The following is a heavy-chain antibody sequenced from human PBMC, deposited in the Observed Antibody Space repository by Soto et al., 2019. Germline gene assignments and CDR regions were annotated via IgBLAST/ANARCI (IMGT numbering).Heavy chain of an antibody. J-gene: IGHJ6*02. CDR3: ARALAGGYYYYYGMDV. Sequence: EVQLVESGGGVVRPGGSLRLSCAASGFTFDDYGMSWVRQAPGKGLEWVAGINWNGGSTGYADSVKGRFTISRDNAKNSLYLQVKSLRAEDTALYYCARALAGGYYYYYGMDVWGQGTTVTVSS. D-gene: IGHD2-15*01. CDR1: GFTFDDYG. CDR2: INWNGGST. V-gene: IGHV3-20*04.